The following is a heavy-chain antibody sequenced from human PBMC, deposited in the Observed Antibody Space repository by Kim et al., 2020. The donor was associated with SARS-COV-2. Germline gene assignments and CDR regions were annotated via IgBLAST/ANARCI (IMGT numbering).Heavy chain of an antibody. V-gene: IGHV4-31*03. CDR3: ARILVVDYYFDY. CDR1: GGSISSGGYY. Sequence: SETLSLTCTVSGGSISSGGYYWSWIRQHPGKGLEWIGYIYYSGSTYYNPSLKSRVTISVDTSKNQFSLKLSSVTAADTAVYYCARILVVDYYFDYCGQGTLVTVSS. D-gene: IGHD2-2*01. CDR2: IYYSGST. J-gene: IGHJ4*02.